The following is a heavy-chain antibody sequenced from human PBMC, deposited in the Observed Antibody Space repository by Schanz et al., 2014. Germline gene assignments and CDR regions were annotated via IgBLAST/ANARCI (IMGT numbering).Heavy chain of an antibody. CDR3: AKFLYDDPS. CDR1: GGSFSGYY. V-gene: IGHV4-34*11. Sequence: QVQLQQWGAGLLKPSETLSLTCAVYGGSFSGYYWTWIRQPPGKGLEWIGYVYNNGRTYYNPSLKSRVAISVDPPKTKFSLGRPSLTAADTAVYYCAKFLYDDPSWGQGTLVTVSS. CDR2: VYNNGRT. D-gene: IGHD3-3*01. J-gene: IGHJ5*02.